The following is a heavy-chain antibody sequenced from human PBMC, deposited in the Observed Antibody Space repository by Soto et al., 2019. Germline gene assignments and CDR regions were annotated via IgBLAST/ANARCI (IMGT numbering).Heavy chain of an antibody. Sequence: SETLSLTCTVSGGSITNYYWTWIRQSPEEGLEWIGFVHYRGNTDYNPSLKIRVTMSVDTSKSQFSLRLTSVTAADTAVYYCASGEGNSLYYFVRWGQGTLVNVSS. CDR1: GGSITNYY. CDR3: ASGEGNSLYYFVR. CDR2: VHYRGNT. J-gene: IGHJ5*02. V-gene: IGHV4-59*01. D-gene: IGHD2-8*01.